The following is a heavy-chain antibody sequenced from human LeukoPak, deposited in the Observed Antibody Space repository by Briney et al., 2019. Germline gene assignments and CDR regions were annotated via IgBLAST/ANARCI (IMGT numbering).Heavy chain of an antibody. CDR3: AKASAIDY. Sequence: PGGSPRLSCAASGFTFSGYDMHWVRQAPGKGLEWVAFIRYDGSNKYYTDSVKGRFTISRDNSKNTLYLQMNSLRPEDTAVYYCAKASAIDYWGQGTLVTVSS. CDR2: IRYDGSNK. V-gene: IGHV3-30*02. CDR1: GFTFSGYD. J-gene: IGHJ4*02.